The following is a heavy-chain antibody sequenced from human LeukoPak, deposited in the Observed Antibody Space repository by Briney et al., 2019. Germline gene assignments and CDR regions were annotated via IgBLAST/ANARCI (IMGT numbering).Heavy chain of an antibody. CDR2: IYYSGST. CDR3: ARVASRDYYGMDV. D-gene: IGHD3-10*01. Sequence: SETLSLTCTVSGYSISSGYYWSWIRQPPGKGLEWIGYIYYSGSTNYNPSLKSRVTISVDTSKNQFSLKLSSVTAADTAVYYCARVASRDYYGMDVWGQGTTVTVSS. V-gene: IGHV4-38-2*02. J-gene: IGHJ6*02. CDR1: GYSISSGYY.